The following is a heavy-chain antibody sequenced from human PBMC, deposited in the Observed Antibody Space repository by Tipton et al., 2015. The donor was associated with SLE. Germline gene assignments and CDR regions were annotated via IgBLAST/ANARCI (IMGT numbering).Heavy chain of an antibody. CDR1: GGSISSYY. Sequence: TLSLTCTVSGGSISSYYWSWIRQPPGKGLEWIGYIYYSGSTNYKPSLKSRITISVDTSKNRFSLKLSSVTAADTAAYYCARHMITGGEFDYWGQGTLVTASS. CDR3: ARHMITGGEFDY. V-gene: IGHV4-59*08. J-gene: IGHJ4*02. CDR2: IYYSGST. D-gene: IGHD3-16*01.